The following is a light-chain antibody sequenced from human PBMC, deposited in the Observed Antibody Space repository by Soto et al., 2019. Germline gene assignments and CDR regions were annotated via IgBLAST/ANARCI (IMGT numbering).Light chain of an antibody. V-gene: IGKV3-20*01. CDR1: QSVTSLH. CDR3: PHHGSSSWT. Sequence: IVVAQFPSGLSLSPGEGATRSCRAVQSVTSLHLAWYPPKPGPAPTLLTFGASSRATGIPDKFSGSGSGPDFTLTISRLEPDDFAVYYCPHHGSSSWTFGQGTKVDIK. J-gene: IGKJ1*01. CDR2: GAS.